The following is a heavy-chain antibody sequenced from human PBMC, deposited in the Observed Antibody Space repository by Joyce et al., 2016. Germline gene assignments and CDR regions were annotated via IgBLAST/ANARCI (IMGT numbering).Heavy chain of an antibody. J-gene: IGHJ4*02. Sequence: EVQLVQSGAAMKKPGESLKISCKGYGYSFPTFWTGWVRQLPGKGLEWMGIIFPGDADTRDSPSFEGQVTISADKSADIAYLQWSSLKASDTAMYYCARGPIGTVGKYFDLWGQGTQVTVSS. D-gene: IGHD3/OR15-3a*01. CDR2: IFPGDADT. CDR3: ARGPIGTVGKYFDL. CDR1: GYSFPTFW. V-gene: IGHV5-51*01.